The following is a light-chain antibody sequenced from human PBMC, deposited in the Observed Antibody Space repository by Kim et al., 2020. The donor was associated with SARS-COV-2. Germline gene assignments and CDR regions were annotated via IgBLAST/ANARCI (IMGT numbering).Light chain of an antibody. V-gene: IGLV3-19*01. CDR1: SLRSYY. Sequence: SSELTQDPAVSVALGQTVRITCQEDSLRSYYATWYQQKPGQAPIVVIYGKNNRPSGIPDRFSGSSSGDTASLTITGTQAGDEADYYCNSRGSNDNVLFGG. J-gene: IGLJ2*01. CDR2: GKN. CDR3: NSRGSNDNVL.